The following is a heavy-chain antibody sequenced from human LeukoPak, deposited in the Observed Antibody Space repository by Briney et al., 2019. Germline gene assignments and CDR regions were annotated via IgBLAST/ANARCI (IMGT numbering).Heavy chain of an antibody. CDR1: GFTFSSYA. CDR2: ISGSGGST. Sequence: PGGSLRLSCAASGFTFSSYAMSWVRQAPGKGLEWVSTISGSGGSTYYADSVKGRFTISRDNSKNTLYLQMNSLKTEDTAVYYCTTDHHYYDSSGYYDTGYFNYWGQGTLVTVSS. V-gene: IGHV3-23*01. D-gene: IGHD3-22*01. J-gene: IGHJ4*02. CDR3: TTDHHYYDSSGYYDTGYFNY.